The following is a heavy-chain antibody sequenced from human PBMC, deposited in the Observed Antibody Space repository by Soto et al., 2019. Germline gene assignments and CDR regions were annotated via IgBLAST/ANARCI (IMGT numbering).Heavy chain of an antibody. J-gene: IGHJ3*02. CDR1: GFTSSNYN. D-gene: IGHD2-15*01. CDR2: ISDSGSVT. CDR3: ARCLLGVGDPFDI. Sequence: QVQLVDSGGGLVNPGGPLRPSCAASGFTSSNYNRTWIRRAPGKGLEWISYISDSGSVTYYAASVQGRFSISRDNAKNSLFLEMNDLRVDDTAVYYCARCLLGVGDPFDIWGQGTMVTVSS. V-gene: IGHV3-11*01.